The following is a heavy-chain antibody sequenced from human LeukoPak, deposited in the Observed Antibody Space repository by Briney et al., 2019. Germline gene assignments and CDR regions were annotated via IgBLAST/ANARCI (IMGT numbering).Heavy chain of an antibody. Sequence: PGGSLRLSCAASGFTFNSYAMSWVRQAPGKGLEWVSAISVNAYTTWYADSVKGRFTISRDNSKNTLYLQMNSLRAEDTAVYYCAKDARDLLWFGELLFDYWGQGTLVTVSS. CDR2: ISVNAYTT. D-gene: IGHD3-10*01. V-gene: IGHV3-23*01. CDR3: AKDARDLLWFGELLFDY. CDR1: GFTFNSYA. J-gene: IGHJ4*02.